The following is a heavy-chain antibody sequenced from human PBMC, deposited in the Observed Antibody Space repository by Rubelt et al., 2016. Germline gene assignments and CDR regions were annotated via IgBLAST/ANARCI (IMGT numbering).Heavy chain of an antibody. J-gene: IGHJ4*02. CDR2: IKQGGSEK. D-gene: IGHD1-26*01. CDR1: GFTFSSYW. V-gene: IGHV3-7*01. CDR3: ARGAGSYNRFDY. Sequence: GFTFSSYWMSWVRQAPGKGLEWVANIKQGGSEKYYVDSVKGRFTISRDNAKNSLYLQMNSLSAEDTAVSYCARGAGSYNRFDYWGQGTLVTVSS.